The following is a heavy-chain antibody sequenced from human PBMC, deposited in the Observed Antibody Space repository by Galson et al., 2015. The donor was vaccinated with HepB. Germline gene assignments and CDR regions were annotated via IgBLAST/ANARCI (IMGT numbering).Heavy chain of an antibody. V-gene: IGHV3-20*01. D-gene: IGHD1-26*01. CDR2: INWNGGST. CDR1: GFTFDDYG. CDR3: ARDAHSGSYLGYAFHI. J-gene: IGHJ3*02. Sequence: SLRLSCAVSGFTFDDYGMNWVRQAPGKGLEWVSGINWNGGSTHYADSVKGRFTISRDNAKNSLYLQMNSLRAEDPALYHCARDAHSGSYLGYAFHIWGQGTMVTVSS.